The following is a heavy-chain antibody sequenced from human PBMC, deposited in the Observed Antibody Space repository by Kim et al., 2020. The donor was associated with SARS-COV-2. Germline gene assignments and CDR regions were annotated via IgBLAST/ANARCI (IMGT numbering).Heavy chain of an antibody. Sequence: VKGRFTIARDNSKNPVYLQMNSLRAEDTAVYYCAKDRSALYVWVSYSDRDVWGQGTTVTVSS. J-gene: IGHJ6*02. D-gene: IGHD3-16*01. V-gene: IGHV3-33*06. CDR3: AKDRSALYVWVSYSDRDV.